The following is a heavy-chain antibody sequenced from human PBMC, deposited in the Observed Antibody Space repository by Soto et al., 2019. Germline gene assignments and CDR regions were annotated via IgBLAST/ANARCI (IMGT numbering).Heavy chain of an antibody. V-gene: IGHV5-10-1*03. Sequence: EVQLVQSGAEVKKPGESLRISCKGSGYSFTSYWITWVRQMPGKGLEWMGRIDPSDSYTNYSPSFQGHVTISADKSISTAYLQWSSLKASDTAMYYCARLREYYDSSLGTYGMDVWGQGTTVTVSS. J-gene: IGHJ6*02. CDR3: ARLREYYDSSLGTYGMDV. D-gene: IGHD3-22*01. CDR1: GYSFTSYW. CDR2: IDPSDSYT.